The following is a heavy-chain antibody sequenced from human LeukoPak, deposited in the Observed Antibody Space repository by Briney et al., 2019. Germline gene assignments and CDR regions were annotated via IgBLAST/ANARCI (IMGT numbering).Heavy chain of an antibody. J-gene: IGHJ6*03. Sequence: SSETLSLTCTVSGGSISSYYWSWIRQPPGKGLEWIGYIYYSGSTNYNPSLKSRVTISVDTSKNQFSLKLSSVTAADTAVYYCARENMAAAGHYYYYYYMDVWGKGTTVTISS. CDR3: ARENMAAAGHYYYYYYMDV. V-gene: IGHV4-59*01. CDR2: IYYSGST. D-gene: IGHD6-13*01. CDR1: GGSISSYY.